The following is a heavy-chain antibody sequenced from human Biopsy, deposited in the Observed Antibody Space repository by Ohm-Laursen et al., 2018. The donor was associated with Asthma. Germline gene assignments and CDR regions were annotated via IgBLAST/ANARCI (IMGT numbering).Heavy chain of an antibody. CDR3: ARKAGSCISRTCYSLDF. V-gene: IGHV1-69*05. CDR1: GGTFNTYV. J-gene: IGHJ4*02. CDR2: INSVFGTT. Sequence: SSVKVSCKSFGGTFNTYVIGWVRQAPGQGLEWIGGINSVFGTTTYPQKFQDRVTITTDDSTSTVYMELSSLRSEDTAVYYCARKAGSCISRTCYSLDFWGQGTLVTVSS. D-gene: IGHD2-2*01.